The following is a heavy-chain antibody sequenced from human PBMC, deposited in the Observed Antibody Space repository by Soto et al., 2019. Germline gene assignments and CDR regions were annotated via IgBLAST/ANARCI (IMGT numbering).Heavy chain of an antibody. CDR3: ARDAFIRIAARPGASGYYYYGMDV. V-gene: IGHV3-21*01. J-gene: IGHJ6*02. CDR2: ISSSSSYI. Sequence: PGGSLRLSCAASGFTFSSYSMSWVRQAPGKGLEWVSSISSSSSYIYYADSVKGRFTISRDNAKNSLYLQMNSLRAEDTAVYYCARDAFIRIAARPGASGYYYYGMDVWGQGTTVTVSS. D-gene: IGHD6-6*01. CDR1: GFTFSSYS.